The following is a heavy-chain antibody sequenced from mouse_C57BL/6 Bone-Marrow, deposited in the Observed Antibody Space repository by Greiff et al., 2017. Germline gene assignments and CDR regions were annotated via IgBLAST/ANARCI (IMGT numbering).Heavy chain of an antibody. CDR2: IDPSDSYT. V-gene: IGHV1-50*01. J-gene: IGHJ2*01. CDR3: ARYSGR. CDR1: GYTFTSYW. D-gene: IGHD3-1*01. Sequence: QVQLQQPGAELVKPGASVKLSCKASGYTFTSYWMQWVKQRPGQGLEWIGEIDPSDSYTNYNQKFKGKATLTVDTPSSTAYMQLSSLPSADSAVYYCARYSGRWGQGNTLTVSS.